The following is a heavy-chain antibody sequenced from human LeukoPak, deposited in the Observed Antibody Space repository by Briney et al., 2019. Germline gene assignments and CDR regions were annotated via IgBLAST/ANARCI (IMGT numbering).Heavy chain of an antibody. Sequence: SETLPLTCTVSGGSVSSGSYYWSWIRQPPGKGLEWIGYIYYSGSTNYNPSLKSRVTISVDTSKNQFSLKLSSVTAADTAVYYCARADPVRYFDYWGQGTLVTVSS. CDR2: IYYSGST. CDR3: ARADPVRYFDY. V-gene: IGHV4-61*01. CDR1: GGSVSSGSYY. J-gene: IGHJ4*02.